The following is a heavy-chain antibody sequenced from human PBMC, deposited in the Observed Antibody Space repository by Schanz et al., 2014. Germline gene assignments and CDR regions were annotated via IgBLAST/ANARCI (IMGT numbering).Heavy chain of an antibody. CDR2: IIHDGRT. CDR1: GFTFSDYSM. CDR3: ARVKQGCSDTSCVLDP. V-gene: IGHV4-4*01. D-gene: IGHD2-2*01. Sequence: VHLVESGGGLVKPGGSLRLSCGASGFTFSDYSMNWVRQSPGKGLEWLGEIIHDGRTNYNPSLGSRVTISLDKSENQFSLELTSVTAADTALYFCARVKQGCSDTSCVLDPWGQGTLVTVSS. J-gene: IGHJ5*02.